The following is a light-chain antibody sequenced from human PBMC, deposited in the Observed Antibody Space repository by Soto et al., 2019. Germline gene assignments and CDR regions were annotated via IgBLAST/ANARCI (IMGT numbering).Light chain of an antibody. CDR1: QSVNKH. J-gene: IGKJ3*01. Sequence: EIVLTQSPATLSVSPGERATLSCRASQSVNKHLAWYQHKPGQAPRLLIYDTSDGATGIPGRFSGSGSGTDFTLTISSLEPEDLAVYYCQQRGTFGPGTKVDIK. CDR2: DTS. CDR3: QQRGT. V-gene: IGKV3-11*01.